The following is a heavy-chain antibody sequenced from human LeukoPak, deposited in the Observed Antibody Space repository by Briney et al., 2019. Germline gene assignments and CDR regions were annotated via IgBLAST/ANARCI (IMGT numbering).Heavy chain of an antibody. CDR1: GFDFITYS. CDR2: ISDSGGST. D-gene: IGHD3-9*01. Sequence: GGSLRLSCAASGFDFITYSMNWVRQAPGKGLEWVSGISDSGGSTFYADSVKGRFTISRDNSKNILYLQMNSLRADDTAVYYCAKVSESNYDILTGYYTPYYFDYWGQGTLVTVSS. J-gene: IGHJ4*02. CDR3: AKVSESNYDILTGYYTPYYFDY. V-gene: IGHV3-23*01.